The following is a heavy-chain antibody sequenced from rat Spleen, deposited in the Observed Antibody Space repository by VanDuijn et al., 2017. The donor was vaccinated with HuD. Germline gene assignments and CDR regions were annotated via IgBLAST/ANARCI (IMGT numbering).Heavy chain of an antibody. CDR1: GFTFNNYW. V-gene: IGHV5-31*01. CDR2: ITNTGGST. Sequence: EVQLVESGGGLVQPGRSLKLSCVASGFTFNNYWMTWIRQAPGKGLEWVASITNTGGSTYYPDSMKGRFTISRDNAKSSLYLQMDSLRSEDTATYYCTRAGLYWGQGVMVTVSS. CDR3: TRAGLY. J-gene: IGHJ2*01.